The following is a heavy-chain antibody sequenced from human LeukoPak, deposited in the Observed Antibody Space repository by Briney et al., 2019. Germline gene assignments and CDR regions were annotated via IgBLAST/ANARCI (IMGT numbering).Heavy chain of an antibody. V-gene: IGHV3-23*01. CDR1: GFTFSSYA. D-gene: IGHD5-24*01. Sequence: PGGSLRLSCAASGFTFSSYAMSWVRQAPGKGLEWVSVISGSGGSTYYVDSVKGRFTISRDNSKNTLYLQMNSLRAEDTAVYYCANQKWPQLRFDYWGQGTLVTVSS. J-gene: IGHJ4*02. CDR2: ISGSGGST. CDR3: ANQKWPQLRFDY.